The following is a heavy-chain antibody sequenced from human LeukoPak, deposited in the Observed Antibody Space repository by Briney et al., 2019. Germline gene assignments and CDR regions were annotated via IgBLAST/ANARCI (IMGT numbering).Heavy chain of an antibody. D-gene: IGHD3-22*01. CDR1: GGSISSGDYY. Sequence: PSETLSLTCTVSGGSISSGDYYWSWIRQPPGKGLEWIGYIYYSGSTYYNPSLKSRFTISVDTSKNPFSLTLSPVTAAASAVYSRARANPDSRGYQIDYWGQGTLVTVSS. J-gene: IGHJ4*02. CDR3: ARANPDSRGYQIDY. CDR2: IYYSGST. V-gene: IGHV4-30-4*08.